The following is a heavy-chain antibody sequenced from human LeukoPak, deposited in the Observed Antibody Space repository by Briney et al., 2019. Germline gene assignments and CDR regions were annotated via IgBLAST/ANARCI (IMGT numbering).Heavy chain of an antibody. D-gene: IGHD2-21*01. CDR3: ASVNGDGAEYFQH. CDR2: IIPIFGTA. CDR1: GGTFSSYA. Sequence: ASVKVSCKASGGTFSSYAISWVRQAPGQGLEWMGGIIPIFGTANYAQKFQGRVTITADESTSTAYMELSSLRSEDTAVYYCASVNGDGAEYFQHWGQGTLVTVSS. V-gene: IGHV1-69*13. J-gene: IGHJ1*01.